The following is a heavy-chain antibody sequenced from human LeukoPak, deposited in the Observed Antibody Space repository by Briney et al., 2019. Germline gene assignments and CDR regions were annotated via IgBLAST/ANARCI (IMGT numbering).Heavy chain of an antibody. Sequence: GGSLRLSCAASGFTFSSYAMSSVRQARGKGLEWVSAISGSGGSTYYADSVKGRFTISRDNSKNTLYLQMNSLRAEDTAVYYCAKLTLYYGSGSYSDYWGQGTLVTVSS. CDR1: GFTFSSYA. J-gene: IGHJ4*02. CDR3: AKLTLYYGSGSYSDY. D-gene: IGHD3-10*01. V-gene: IGHV3-23*01. CDR2: ISGSGGST.